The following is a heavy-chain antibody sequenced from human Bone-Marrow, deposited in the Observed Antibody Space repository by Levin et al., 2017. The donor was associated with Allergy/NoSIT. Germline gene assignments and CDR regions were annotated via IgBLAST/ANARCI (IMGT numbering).Heavy chain of an antibody. CDR2: VYHSGTT. J-gene: IGHJ5*02. CDR3: ARRGTPRFTLVRGGIWWFDP. CDR1: GGSMSSSSYY. Sequence: SQTLSLTCSVSGGSMSSSSYYWGWVRQPPGKGLEWIGSVYHSGTTQYNPSLKSRANVSADTSRNQFSLNLTSVTAADPAVDYCARRGTPRFTLVRGGIWWFDPWGPGTLVTVSS. D-gene: IGHD3-10*01. V-gene: IGHV4-39*01.